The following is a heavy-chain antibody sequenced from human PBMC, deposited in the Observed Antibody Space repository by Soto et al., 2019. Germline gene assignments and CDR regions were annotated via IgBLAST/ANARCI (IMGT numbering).Heavy chain of an antibody. CDR2: IGSDGTAI. D-gene: IGHD6-19*01. Sequence: EVQLLESGGGLVQPGGSLRLSCAASGFTFNTYAMSWVRQAPGKGLEWVSAIGSDGTAIQYADSVKGRFAISKDNSKDALLLQMNSLTAEDTAVYYCARPGLTVPGTRYFDHWGQGGLVTVSS. CDR3: ARPGLTVPGTRYFDH. J-gene: IGHJ4*02. V-gene: IGHV3-23*05. CDR1: GFTFNTYA.